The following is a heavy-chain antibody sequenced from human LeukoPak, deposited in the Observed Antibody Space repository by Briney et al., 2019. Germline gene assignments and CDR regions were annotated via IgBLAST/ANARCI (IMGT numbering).Heavy chain of an antibody. CDR1: GGTFSSYA. CDR2: IIPIFGTS. Sequence: SVKVSCKASGGTFSSYAISWVRQAPGQGLEWMGGIIPIFGTSTYAQNFQGRVTTTTDKSTTTAYMELSSLRSEDTAVYYCARVARYSSSYYFDYWGQGTLVTVSS. V-gene: IGHV1-69*05. CDR3: ARVARYSSSYYFDY. D-gene: IGHD6-6*01. J-gene: IGHJ4*02.